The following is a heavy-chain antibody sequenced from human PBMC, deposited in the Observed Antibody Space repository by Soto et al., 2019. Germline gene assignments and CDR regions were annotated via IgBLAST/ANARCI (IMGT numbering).Heavy chain of an antibody. J-gene: IGHJ4*02. D-gene: IGHD2-15*01. Sequence: ASVKVSCKASGGTLSSYVISWVRQAPGQGLEWTGGIIPIFGTTTYGEKFQGRVTITADESTSTTYMELSSLKSEDTAVYYCARDPRQDCSGETCYYSWGQGTLVTVSS. CDR2: IIPIFGTT. CDR3: ARDPRQDCSGETCYYS. CDR1: GGTLSSYV. V-gene: IGHV1-69*13.